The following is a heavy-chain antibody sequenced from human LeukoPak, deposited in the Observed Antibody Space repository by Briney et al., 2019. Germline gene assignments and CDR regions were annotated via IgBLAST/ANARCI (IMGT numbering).Heavy chain of an antibody. D-gene: IGHD3-22*01. CDR2: ISYDGTNK. Sequence: PGRSLRLSCTASGFTFSTCAMHWVRQAPGKGLEWVAVISYDGTNKYYADSVRGRLTISRDNSKNTLYLQMSSLGTEDTAVFYCARDAVSSGEKGRIGYWGQGTLVTVSS. CDR1: GFTFSTCA. J-gene: IGHJ4*02. CDR3: ARDAVSSGEKGRIGY. V-gene: IGHV3-30*04.